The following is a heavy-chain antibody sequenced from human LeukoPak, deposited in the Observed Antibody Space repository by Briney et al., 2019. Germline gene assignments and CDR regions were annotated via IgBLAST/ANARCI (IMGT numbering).Heavy chain of an antibody. CDR1: GFTFSSYS. CDR3: ARRYFDWLEYYYYGMDV. CDR2: ISSSSSYI. Sequence: GGSLRLSCAASGFTFSSYSMNWVRQAPGKGLEWVSSISSSSSYIYYADSVKGRFTISRDNAKNSLYLQMNSLRAEDTAVYYCARRYFDWLEYYYYGMDVWGQGTAVTVSS. D-gene: IGHD3-9*01. V-gene: IGHV3-21*01. J-gene: IGHJ6*02.